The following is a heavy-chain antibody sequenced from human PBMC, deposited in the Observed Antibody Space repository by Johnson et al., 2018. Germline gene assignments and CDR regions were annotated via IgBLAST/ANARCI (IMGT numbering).Heavy chain of an antibody. D-gene: IGHD6-13*01. CDR2: IYYSGST. J-gene: IGHJ3*02. V-gene: IGHV4-59*11. CDR1: GGAITSHY. CDR3: ANSGGYRSGAFDI. Sequence: QVQLQESGPGLVKPSETLSLTCTVSGGAITSHYWSWIRQSPGKGLEWIGYIYYSGSTNYSPSLKSRVTISVDTSKRKFSLKLTSVTATDTAVYYGANSGGYRSGAFDIWGQGTMVTVS.